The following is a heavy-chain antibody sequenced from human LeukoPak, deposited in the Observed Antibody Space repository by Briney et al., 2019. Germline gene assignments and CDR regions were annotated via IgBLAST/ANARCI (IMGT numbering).Heavy chain of an antibody. CDR1: GVSISSSNSY. Sequence: SETLSLTCTVSGVSISSSNSYWGWIRQPPGKGLEWIGSIYYSGNTYYNAPLKSQVSISIDTSKNQFSLKLTSVTAADTAVYYCARQTGSGLFILPGGQGTLVTVSS. CDR2: IYYSGNT. J-gene: IGHJ4*02. V-gene: IGHV4-39*01. CDR3: ARQTGSGLFILP. D-gene: IGHD3/OR15-3a*01.